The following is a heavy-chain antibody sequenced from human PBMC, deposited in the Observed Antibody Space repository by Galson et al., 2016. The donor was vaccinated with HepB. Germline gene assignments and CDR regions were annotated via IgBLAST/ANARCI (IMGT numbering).Heavy chain of an antibody. V-gene: IGHV1-69*13. CDR1: GGTFSSYD. D-gene: IGHD4-17*01. CDR2: IIPIFGTA. Sequence: SVKVSCKASGGTFSSYDISWVRQAPGQGLEWMGGIIPIFGTANYAQKFQGRVTITADESASTAYMELSSLRSEDTAVYYCASDHGDYGYYYYMDVWGQGALVTVSS. CDR3: ASDHGDYGYYYYMDV. J-gene: IGHJ6*03.